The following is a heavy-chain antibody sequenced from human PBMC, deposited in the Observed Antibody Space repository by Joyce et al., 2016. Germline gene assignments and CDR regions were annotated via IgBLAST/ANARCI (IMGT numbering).Heavy chain of an antibody. D-gene: IGHD4-11*01. CDR2: VDPSDPYT. CDR3: ARRGGTVTTTGFYWYFDL. J-gene: IGHJ2*01. CDR1: GNIFSSYW. Sequence: EVQLVQSGAEVKKPGESLRISCTGSGNIFSSYWISWVRQMPGKGLEWMGTVDPSDPYTTYSPSFQGRVTISADKGITTAYLQWSSLEASDTAIYFCARRGGTVTTTGFYWYFDLWGRGTLVTVSS. V-gene: IGHV5-10-1*01.